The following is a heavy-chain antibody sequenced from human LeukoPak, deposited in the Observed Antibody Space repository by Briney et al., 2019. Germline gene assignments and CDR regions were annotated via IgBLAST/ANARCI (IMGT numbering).Heavy chain of an antibody. CDR1: GGSISSSSAY. D-gene: IGHD5-18*01. CDR2: IYYSKNT. V-gene: IGHV4-39*01. Sequence: TPSETLTLTCTVSGGSISSSSAYWGWIRQPPGKGLDWIGSIYYSKNTYYNPSLKSRVTISADTSKNQFSMTLGSVSATDTAVYYCVSPRGFSYGYFDYWGQGTLVTVSS. CDR3: VSPRGFSYGYFDY. J-gene: IGHJ4*02.